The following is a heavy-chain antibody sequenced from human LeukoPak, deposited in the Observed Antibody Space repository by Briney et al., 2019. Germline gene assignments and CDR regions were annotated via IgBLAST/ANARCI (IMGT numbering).Heavy chain of an antibody. Sequence: SETLSLTCTVSGGSISSYYWSWIRQPPGKGLEWIGYIYYSGSTNYNPSLKSRVTISVDTSKNQFSLKLGSVTAADTAVYYCASDYYDSSGYGYWGQGTLVTVSS. CDR1: GGSISSYY. D-gene: IGHD3-22*01. V-gene: IGHV4-59*08. J-gene: IGHJ4*02. CDR2: IYYSGST. CDR3: ASDYYDSSGYGY.